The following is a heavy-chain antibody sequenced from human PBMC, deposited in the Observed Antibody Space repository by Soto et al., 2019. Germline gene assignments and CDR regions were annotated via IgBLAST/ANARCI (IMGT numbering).Heavy chain of an antibody. CDR2: ISAYNGNT. D-gene: IGHD6-19*01. CDR3: ARDRSGWIPDAY. V-gene: IGHV1-18*01. Sequence: QVQLVQSGAEVKKPGASVKVSCKASGYTFTSYGISWVRQAPGQGLEWMGWISAYNGNTHYAQKLQGRVTMTTDTSTGTAHMELRSLRSDDTAVYYCARDRSGWIPDAYWGQGTLVTVSS. J-gene: IGHJ4*02. CDR1: GYTFTSYG.